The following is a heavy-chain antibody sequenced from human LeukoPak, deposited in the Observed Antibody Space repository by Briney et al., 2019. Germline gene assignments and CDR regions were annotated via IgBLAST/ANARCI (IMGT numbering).Heavy chain of an antibody. Sequence: GRSLRLSCAASGFTFSSYGMHWVRQAPGKGLEWVAVISYDGSNKYYADSVKGRFTISRDNSENTLYLQMNSLRAEDTAVYYCARATYDILTGYSRYNWFDPWGQGTLVAVSS. J-gene: IGHJ5*02. CDR1: GFTFSSYG. CDR3: ARATYDILTGYSRYNWFDP. D-gene: IGHD3-9*01. CDR2: ISYDGSNK. V-gene: IGHV3-30*03.